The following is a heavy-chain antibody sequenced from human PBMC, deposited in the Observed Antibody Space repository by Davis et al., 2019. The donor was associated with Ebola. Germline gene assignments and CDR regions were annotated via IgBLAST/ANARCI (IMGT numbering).Heavy chain of an antibody. Sequence: MPGGSLRLSCAVYGGSFSGYYWSWIRQPPGKGLEWIGEINHSGSTNYNPSLKSRVTISVDTSKNQFSLKLSSVTAADTAVYYCARAPRITIFWRFDPWGQGTLVTVSS. D-gene: IGHD3-3*01. V-gene: IGHV4-34*01. CDR3: ARAPRITIFWRFDP. CDR2: INHSGST. J-gene: IGHJ5*02. CDR1: GGSFSGYY.